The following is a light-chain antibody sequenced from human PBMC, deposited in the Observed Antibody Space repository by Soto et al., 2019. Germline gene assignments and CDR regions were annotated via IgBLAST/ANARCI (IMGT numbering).Light chain of an antibody. CDR3: CSYAGSSTYV. V-gene: IGLV2-23*01. CDR1: SSDVGSYNL. J-gene: IGLJ1*01. Sequence: QSVLTQPASLSGSPGQSITISCSGTSSDVGSYNLVSWYQQYPDKAPKLLIYEGSKRPSGVSNRFSGSKSGNTASLTISGLQAEDEADYYCCSYAGSSTYVFGIGTKVTVL. CDR2: EGS.